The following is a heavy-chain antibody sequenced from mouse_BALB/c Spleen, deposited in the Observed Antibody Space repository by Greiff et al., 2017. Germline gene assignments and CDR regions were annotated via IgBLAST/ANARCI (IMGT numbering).Heavy chain of an antibody. Sequence: EVQGVESGGGLVQPGGSLRLSCATSGFTFTDYYMSWVRQPPGKALEWLGFIRNKANGYTTEYSASVKGRFTISRDNSQSILYLQMNTLRAEDSATYYCARDDVIKDYAMDYWGQGTSVTVSS. V-gene: IGHV7-3*02. CDR2: IRNKANGYTT. CDR1: GFTFTDYY. J-gene: IGHJ4*01. CDR3: ARDDVIKDYAMDY. D-gene: IGHD1-2*01.